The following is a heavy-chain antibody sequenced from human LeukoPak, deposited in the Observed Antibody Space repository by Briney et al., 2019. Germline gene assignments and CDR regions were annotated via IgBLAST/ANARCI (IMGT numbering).Heavy chain of an antibody. CDR2: IYSGGST. V-gene: IGHV3-53*01. CDR1: GFTVSSNY. D-gene: IGHD4-17*01. J-gene: IGHJ4*02. Sequence: GGSLRLSCAASGFTVSSNYMSWVRQAPGKGLEWVSVIYSGGSTYYADSVKGRFTISRDNSKNTLYLQMNSLRAEDTAVYYCARDDDYGDYASDYWGQGTLVTVSS. CDR3: ARDDDYGDYASDY.